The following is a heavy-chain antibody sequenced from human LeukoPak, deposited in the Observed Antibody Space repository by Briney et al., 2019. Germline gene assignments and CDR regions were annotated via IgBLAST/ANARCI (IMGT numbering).Heavy chain of an antibody. CDR1: GYTFTGYY. Sequence: ASVKVSCKASGYTFTGYYMHWVRQAPGQGLEWMGWISPNSGGTNYAQKFQGRVTMTRDTSISTAYMELSRLRSDDTAVYYCARARGWFGGLCHDYWGQGTLVTVSS. CDR2: ISPNSGGT. D-gene: IGHD3-10*01. CDR3: ARARGWFGGLCHDY. V-gene: IGHV1-2*02. J-gene: IGHJ4*02.